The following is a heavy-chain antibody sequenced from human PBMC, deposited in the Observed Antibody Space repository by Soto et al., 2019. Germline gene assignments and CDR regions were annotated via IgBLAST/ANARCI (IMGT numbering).Heavy chain of an antibody. V-gene: IGHV3-30-3*01. D-gene: IGHD3-3*01. Sequence: PGGSLRLSCAASGFTFTGYAMHWVRQTPGKGLEWVTVVSYDSAKKYYADSVKGRFTISRDNAKNTLYLQMNSLRAEDTALYYFARDVPASSTYYDFWSGYYGSWFDPWGQGTLVTVSS. CDR2: VSYDSAKK. CDR3: ARDVPASSTYYDFWSGYYGSWFDP. CDR1: GFTFTGYA. J-gene: IGHJ5*02.